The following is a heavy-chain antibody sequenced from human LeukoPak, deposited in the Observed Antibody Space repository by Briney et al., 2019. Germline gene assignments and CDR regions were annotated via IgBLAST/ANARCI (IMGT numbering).Heavy chain of an antibody. CDR1: GGSVNSSTYY. J-gene: IGHJ5*02. Sequence: SETLSLTCTVSGGSVNSSTYYWGWIRQPPGKGLEWIGSISYSGTNYNNPSLKSRASISIDTSKNQFSVKLTSVSAADTAMYYCASLGTLRSWGQGTLLTVSS. V-gene: IGHV4-39*01. D-gene: IGHD7-27*01. CDR3: ASLGTLRS. CDR2: ISYSGTN.